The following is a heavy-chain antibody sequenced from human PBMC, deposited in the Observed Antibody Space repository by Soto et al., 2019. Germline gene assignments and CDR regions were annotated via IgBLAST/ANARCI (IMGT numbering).Heavy chain of an antibody. CDR2: INAGDDKT. V-gene: IGHV1-3*01. Sequence: QVQLVQSGTEVKKPGASVKLSCKASGYTFISYPLHWVRHAPGQRPEWPGGINAGDDKTQYSETCQGRSTITRDTPASTGYRELSSLRSEDTAVYYCARDPFTLVRGVITYLDYWGQGTLLTVSS. CDR1: GYTFISYP. CDR3: ARDPFTLVRGVITYLDY. D-gene: IGHD3-10*01. J-gene: IGHJ4*02.